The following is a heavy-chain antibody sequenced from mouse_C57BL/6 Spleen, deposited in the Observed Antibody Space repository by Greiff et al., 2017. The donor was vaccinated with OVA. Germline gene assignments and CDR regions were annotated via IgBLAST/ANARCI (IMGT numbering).Heavy chain of an antibody. CDR2: ISSGSSTI. CDR3: ARPGYCYGGSPWFAD. J-gene: IGHJ3*01. D-gene: IGHD1-1*02. V-gene: IGHV5-17*01. Sequence: DVTLVESGGGLVKPGGSLKLSCAASGFTFSDYGMHWVRQAPEKGLEWVAYISSGSSTIYYADTVKGRFTLSRDNATNTLFLQLTSLRSEDTAMYYCARPGYCYGGSPWFADWGQGTLVTVSA. CDR1: GFTFSDYG.